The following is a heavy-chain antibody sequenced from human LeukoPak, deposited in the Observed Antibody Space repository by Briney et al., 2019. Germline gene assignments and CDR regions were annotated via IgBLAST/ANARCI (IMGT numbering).Heavy chain of an antibody. CDR3: ARLSSTSSYPTDY. J-gene: IGHJ4*02. CDR2: INPNSGGT. V-gene: IGHV1-2*02. D-gene: IGHD2-2*01. CDR1: GYTFTGYY. Sequence: ASVKVPCKASGYTFTGYYMHWVRQAPGQGLEWMGWINPNSGGTNYAQKFQGRVTMTRDTSISTAYMELSRLRSDNTAVYYCARLSSTSSYPTDYWGQGTLVTVSS.